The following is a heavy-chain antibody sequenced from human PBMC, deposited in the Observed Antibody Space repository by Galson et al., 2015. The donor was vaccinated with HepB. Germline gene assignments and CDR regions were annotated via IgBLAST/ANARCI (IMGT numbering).Heavy chain of an antibody. J-gene: IGHJ6*02. CDR1: GFTFDDYA. Sequence: SLRLSCAASGFTFDDYAMHWVRQAPGKGLEWVSGISWNSGSIGYADSVKGRFTISRDNAKNSLYLQMNSLRAEDTALYYCAKHGGKGLNYYYYGMDVWGQGTTVTVSS. V-gene: IGHV3-9*01. CDR3: AKHGGKGLNYYYYGMDV. D-gene: IGHD4-23*01. CDR2: ISWNSGSI.